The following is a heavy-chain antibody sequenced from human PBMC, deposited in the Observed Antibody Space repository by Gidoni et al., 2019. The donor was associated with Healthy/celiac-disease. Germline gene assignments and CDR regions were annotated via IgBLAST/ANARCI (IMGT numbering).Heavy chain of an antibody. CDR3: ARDRVVVVTAITQWGPDY. V-gene: IGHV3-74*01. CDR2: INSDGSST. D-gene: IGHD2-21*02. Sequence: EVQLVESGGGLVQPGGSLRLSCAASGFTFSSYWRPWVRQAPGKGLVWVSRINSDGSSTSYADSVKGRFTISRDNAKNTRYLQMNSLRAEDTAVYYCARDRVVVVTAITQWGPDYWGQGTLVTVSS. J-gene: IGHJ4*02. CDR1: GFTFSSYW.